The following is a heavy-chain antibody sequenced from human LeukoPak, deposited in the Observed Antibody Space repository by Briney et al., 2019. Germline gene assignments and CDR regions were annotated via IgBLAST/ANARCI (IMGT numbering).Heavy chain of an antibody. V-gene: IGHV4-34*01. CDR2: INHSGST. J-gene: IGHJ4*02. Sequence: SETLSLTCAVYGGSFSDYYWSWIRQPPGKGLEWIGEINHSGSTNYNPSLKSRVTISVDTSKNQFSLKLSSVTAADTAVYYCARHTTHGDYNPNDYWGQGTLVTVSS. CDR3: ARHTTHGDYNPNDY. CDR1: GGSFSDYY. D-gene: IGHD3-16*01.